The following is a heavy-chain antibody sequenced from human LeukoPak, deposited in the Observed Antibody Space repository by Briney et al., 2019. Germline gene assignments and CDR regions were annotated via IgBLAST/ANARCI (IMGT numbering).Heavy chain of an antibody. J-gene: IGHJ6*02. V-gene: IGHV3-23*01. CDR2: ISGSRGDT. Sequence: GGSLRLSCAASGFTFSNYAMSWVRQAPGKGLEWVSTISGSRGDTYYADSVKGRFTISRDNSKNTLYLQMNSLRAEDTAIHYCAKVPYSDYGSGRPPFMDVWGQGTTVAVSS. CDR3: AKVPYSDYGSGRPPFMDV. CDR1: GFTFSNYA. D-gene: IGHD3-10*01.